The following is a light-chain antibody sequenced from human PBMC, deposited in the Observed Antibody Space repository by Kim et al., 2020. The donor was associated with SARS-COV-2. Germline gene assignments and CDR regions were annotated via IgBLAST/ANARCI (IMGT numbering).Light chain of an antibody. CDR2: DAS. V-gene: IGKV1-33*01. CDR1: QDISNY. J-gene: IGKJ5*01. CDR3: KQYHNPPSST. Sequence: DIQMTQSPSSLSASVGDRVTITCRASQDISNYLNWYQQKPGKAPKLLIYDASNLETGVPSRFSGSGAGTDFTFTISSLQPEDNATYYCKQYHNPPSSTVGQGARLEIK.